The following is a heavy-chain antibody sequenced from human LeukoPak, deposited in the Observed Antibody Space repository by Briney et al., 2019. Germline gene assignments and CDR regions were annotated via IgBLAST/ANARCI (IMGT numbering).Heavy chain of an antibody. D-gene: IGHD5-18*01. CDR2: IYYSGRT. V-gene: IGHV4-61*03. CDR3: ARGQKYRNGYTVTELGSGYFDY. J-gene: IGHJ4*02. Sequence: SETLSLTCTVSGGSISSSGYYWGWIRQTPGKGLEWIGYIYYSGRTSYNPSLKSRVTISVDTSKNHFSLTLSSVTAADTAVYYCARGQKYRNGYTVTELGSGYFDYWGQGTLVTVSS. CDR1: GGSISSSGYY.